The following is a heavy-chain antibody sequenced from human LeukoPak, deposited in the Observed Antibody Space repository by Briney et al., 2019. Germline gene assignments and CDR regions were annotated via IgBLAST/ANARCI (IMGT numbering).Heavy chain of an antibody. V-gene: IGHV3-74*01. J-gene: IGHJ3*02. CDR2: IDRDGSST. Sequence: GGSLRLSCAASGFTLRSYWMHWVRQAPGKGLVWVSRIDRDGSSTSYADSVKGRLTISRDNAKNTLYLQMNSLRAEDTAVYYCARVGYCSGGSCYSDAFDIWGQGTMVTVSS. D-gene: IGHD2-15*01. CDR1: GFTLRSYW. CDR3: ARVGYCSGGSCYSDAFDI.